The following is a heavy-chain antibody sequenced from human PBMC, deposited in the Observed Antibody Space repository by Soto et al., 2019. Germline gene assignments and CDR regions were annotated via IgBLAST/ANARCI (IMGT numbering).Heavy chain of an antibody. CDR2: INHSGST. J-gene: IGHJ6*03. Sequence: SETLSLTCAVYGGSFSGYYWSWIRQPPGKGLEWIGEINHSGSTNYNPSLKSRVTISVDTSKNQFSLKLSSVTAADTAVYYCARARLVRPPYYYYYYMDVWGKGTTVTVSS. CDR1: GGSFSGYY. D-gene: IGHD3-10*01. V-gene: IGHV4-34*01. CDR3: ARARLVRPPYYYYYYMDV.